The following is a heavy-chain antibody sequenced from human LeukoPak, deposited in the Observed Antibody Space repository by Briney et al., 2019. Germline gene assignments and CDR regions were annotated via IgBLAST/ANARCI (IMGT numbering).Heavy chain of an antibody. V-gene: IGHV3-7*01. CDR3: ARANSSAFDY. CDR2: IKQDGSEK. D-gene: IGHD3-22*01. Sequence: GGSLTLSCAVSGFTLSNYWMSWLRPAPGKGVEWVANIKQDGSEKYYVDSVKGRFTISIDNAKNSLYLQMNSVRAEDTAGYYCARANSSAFDYWGQGTLVTVSS. J-gene: IGHJ4*02. CDR1: GFTLSNYW.